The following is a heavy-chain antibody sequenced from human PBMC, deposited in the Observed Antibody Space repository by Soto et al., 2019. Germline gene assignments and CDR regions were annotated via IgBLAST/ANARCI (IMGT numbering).Heavy chain of an antibody. V-gene: IGHV3-73*01. CDR1: GVPFSGSS. CDR2: IRSKANSYAT. Sequence: GGALRLSRAAPGVPFSGSSLQRGPPASGEGGEWVGRIRSKANSYATAYAASVKGRFTISRDGSKNTAYLQMNSLKTEDTAVYYCTRRAYYDFWSGFGMDVWGQGTTVTVSS. J-gene: IGHJ6*02. CDR3: TRRAYYDFWSGFGMDV. D-gene: IGHD3-3*01.